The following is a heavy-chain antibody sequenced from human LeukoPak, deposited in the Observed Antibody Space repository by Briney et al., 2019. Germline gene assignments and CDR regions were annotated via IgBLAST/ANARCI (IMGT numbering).Heavy chain of an antibody. Sequence: PGESLRLSCAASGFTFDDYAMHWVRQAPGKGLELVSLISGDGGSTYYADSVKGRFTISRDNSKNSLYLQMNGLRTEDTALYYCAKDIGDGKGYMDVWGKGTTVTVSS. CDR3: AKDIGDGKGYMDV. CDR1: GFTFDDYA. CDR2: ISGDGGST. V-gene: IGHV3-43*02. D-gene: IGHD4-17*01. J-gene: IGHJ6*03.